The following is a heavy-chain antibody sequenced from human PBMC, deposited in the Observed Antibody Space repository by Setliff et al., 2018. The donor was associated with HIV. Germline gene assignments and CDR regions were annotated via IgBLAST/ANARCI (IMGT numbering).Heavy chain of an antibody. CDR1: GCSISSGYY. V-gene: IGHV4-38-2*02. CDR3: ARLGYFGGLVGAFDV. D-gene: IGHD3-16*01. CDR2: IYHSGIT. Sequence: SETLSLTCTVSGCSISSGYYWGWIRQPPGKVLEWIGRIYHSGITYYNSSLKSRVSISVDTSKNHFSLNLTSVTAADTAVYYCARLGYFGGLVGAFDVWGQGTMVTVSS. J-gene: IGHJ3*01.